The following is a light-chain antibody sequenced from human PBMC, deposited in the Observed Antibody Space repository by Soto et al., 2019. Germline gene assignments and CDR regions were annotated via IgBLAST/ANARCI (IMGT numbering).Light chain of an antibody. V-gene: IGKV1-17*01. CDR1: QGIRRD. CDR3: VQHNAFPFS. CDR2: TAS. Sequence: DIQMTQSPSSLSASVGGRVTITCRASQGIRRDLAWYQQKPGKAPKRLIYTASTLESGAPSRFSGSGSGTDLTLTISGVYSDDFATYYCVQHNAFPFSFGPGTTVDF. J-gene: IGKJ3*01.